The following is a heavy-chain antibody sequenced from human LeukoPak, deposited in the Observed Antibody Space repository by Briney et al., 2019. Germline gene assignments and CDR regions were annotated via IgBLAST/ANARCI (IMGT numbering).Heavy chain of an antibody. D-gene: IGHD6-19*01. CDR3: ARQIGWRDAFDI. CDR1: GFTSSSYW. CDR2: LKQDGSEK. J-gene: IGHJ3*02. Sequence: PGGSLRLSCAASGFTSSSYWMSWVRQAPGKGLECVASLKQDGSEKYYVDSVKGRFTISRDNAKTSLYLQMNSLRAEDTAVYYCARQIGWRDAFDIWGQGTVVIVSS. V-gene: IGHV3-7*01.